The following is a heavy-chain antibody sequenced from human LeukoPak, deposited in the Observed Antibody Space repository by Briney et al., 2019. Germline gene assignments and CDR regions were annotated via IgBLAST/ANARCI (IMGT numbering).Heavy chain of an antibody. CDR3: AREGVVVVVAAVLDY. J-gene: IGHJ4*02. CDR2: INPSGGSK. CDR1: GGTFSSYA. D-gene: IGHD2-15*01. V-gene: IGHV1-46*01. Sequence: ASVKVSCKASGGTFSSYAISWVRQAPGQGLEWMGIINPSGGSKSYAQKFQGRVTMARDTSTSTVYMELSSLRSEDTAVYYCAREGVVVVVAAVLDYWGQGTLVTVSS.